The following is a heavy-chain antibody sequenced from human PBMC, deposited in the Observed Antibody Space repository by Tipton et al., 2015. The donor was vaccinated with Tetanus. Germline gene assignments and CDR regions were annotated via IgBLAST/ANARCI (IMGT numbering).Heavy chain of an antibody. J-gene: IGHJ4*02. CDR3: AREVYNGGFYSGVDS. D-gene: IGHD2-21*01. CDR1: GGSFSDCY. Sequence: TLSLTCEVSGGSFSDCYWGWVRQPPGKGLEWIGEINHSGTTYYNASLKSRLAMSVDTSKKHFSLNLNSVTAADTAMYYCAREVYNGGFYSGVDSWGQGTLVTVSS. V-gene: IGHV4-34*01. CDR2: INHSGTT.